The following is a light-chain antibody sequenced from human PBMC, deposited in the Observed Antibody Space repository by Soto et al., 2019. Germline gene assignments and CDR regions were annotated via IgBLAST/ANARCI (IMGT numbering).Light chain of an antibody. CDR1: QGLVYSDGNTY. Sequence: DVVMTQSPVSLPVTLGQPASISCRSSQGLVYSDGNTYLSWFHQRPGQSPSRLIYQVSNRDSGVPDRFSGSGSGTDFTLMISRVEAEDFGVYYCLQGTHWPYTFGQGTKLEIK. CDR2: QVS. J-gene: IGKJ2*01. CDR3: LQGTHWPYT. V-gene: IGKV2-30*01.